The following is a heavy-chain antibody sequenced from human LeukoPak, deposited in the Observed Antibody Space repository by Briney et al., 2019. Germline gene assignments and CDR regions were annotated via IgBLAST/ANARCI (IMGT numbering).Heavy chain of an antibody. D-gene: IGHD3-10*01. CDR3: ARHEGLLWFGELSKSQYNWFDP. J-gene: IGHJ5*02. V-gene: IGHV4-39*01. Sequence: GSLRLSCAASGFTFSSYAMSWVRQPPGKGLEWIGSIYYSGSTYYNPSLKSRVTISVDTSKNQFSLKLSSVTAADTAVYYCARHEGLLWFGELSKSQYNWFDPWGQGTLVTVSS. CDR1: GFTFSSYA. CDR2: IYYSGST.